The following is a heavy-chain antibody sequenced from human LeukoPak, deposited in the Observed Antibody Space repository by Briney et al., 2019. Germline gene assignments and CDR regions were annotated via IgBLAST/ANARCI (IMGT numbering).Heavy chain of an antibody. CDR1: GGTFSSYA. CDR2: IIPSFGTA. J-gene: IGHJ4*02. V-gene: IGHV1-69*13. Sequence: VASVKVSCKASGGTFSSYAISWVRQAPGQGLEWMGGIIPSFGTANYAQKFQGRVTITADESTSTAYMELSSLRSEDTAVYYCARGGWLQFYFDYWGQGTLVTVSS. CDR3: ARGGWLQFYFDY. D-gene: IGHD5-24*01.